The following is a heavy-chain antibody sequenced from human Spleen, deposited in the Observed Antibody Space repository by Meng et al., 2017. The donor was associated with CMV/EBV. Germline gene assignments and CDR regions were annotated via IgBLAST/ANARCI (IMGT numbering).Heavy chain of an antibody. J-gene: IGHJ6*02. D-gene: IGHD3-3*01. CDR2: ISSSSSYI. Sequence: SCAASGFTFSSYSMNWVRQAPGKGLEWVSSISSSSSYIYYADSVKGRFTISRDNAKNSLYLQMNSLRAEDTAVYYCAREIYDFWSGYYYYGMDVWGQGTTVTVSS. CDR1: GFTFSSYS. CDR3: AREIYDFWSGYYYYGMDV. V-gene: IGHV3-21*01.